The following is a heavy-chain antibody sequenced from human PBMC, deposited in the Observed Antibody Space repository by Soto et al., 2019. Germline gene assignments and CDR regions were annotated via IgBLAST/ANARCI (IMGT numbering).Heavy chain of an antibody. V-gene: IGHV3-64D*06. CDR3: VKDRSLAVHVIHYFDY. J-gene: IGHJ4*02. D-gene: IGHD6-19*01. CDR2: ILIHGGTT. CDR1: GFTFSDYG. Sequence: RGSLVLSCSCSGFTFSDYGMHWVRQAPGKGLEFVSEILIHGGTTYYADSVRGRFTISRDNSKNTPYLQMSSLRVDDTSVYYCVKDRSLAVHVIHYFDYWGQGTLVTVSS.